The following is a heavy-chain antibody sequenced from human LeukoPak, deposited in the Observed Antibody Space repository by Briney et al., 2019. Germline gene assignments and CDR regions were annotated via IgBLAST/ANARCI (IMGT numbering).Heavy chain of an antibody. CDR1: GYTFTSYD. D-gene: IGHD3-22*01. V-gene: IGHV1-8*01. Sequence: PEASVKVSCKASGYTFTSYDINWVRQATGQGLEWMGWMNPNSGNAGYAQKFQGRVTMTRNTSLNTAYMEVSSLTSDDSAVYYCARGAREVVVVITKYYVDFWGQGTLVTVSS. CDR2: MNPNSGNA. J-gene: IGHJ4*02. CDR3: ARGAREVVVVITKYYVDF.